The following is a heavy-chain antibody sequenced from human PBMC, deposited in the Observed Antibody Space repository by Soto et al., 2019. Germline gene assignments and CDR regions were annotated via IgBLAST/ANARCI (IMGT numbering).Heavy chain of an antibody. V-gene: IGHV3-23*01. Sequence: GGSLRLSCAASGFTFSSYDMHWVRQATGKGLEWVSAISGSGGSTYYADSVKGRFTISRDNSKNTLYLQMNSLRAEDTAVYYCAKDVSSNWNYMDYWGQGTLVTVSS. CDR2: ISGSGGST. J-gene: IGHJ4*02. CDR1: GFTFSSYD. CDR3: AKDVSSNWNYMDY. D-gene: IGHD1-20*01.